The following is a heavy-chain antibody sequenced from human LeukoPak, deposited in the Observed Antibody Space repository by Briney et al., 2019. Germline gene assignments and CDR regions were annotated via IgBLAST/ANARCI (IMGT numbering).Heavy chain of an antibody. Sequence: PSETLSLTCTVSGYSISSGYYWGWIRQPPGKGLEWIGEINHSGSTNYNPSLKSRVTISVDTSKNQFPLKLSSVTAAHTAVYYCARDNYFVNHMDVWGKGTTVTVSS. CDR2: INHSGST. V-gene: IGHV4-38-2*02. CDR3: ARDNYFVNHMDV. CDR1: GYSISSGYY. J-gene: IGHJ6*03. D-gene: IGHD3-10*01.